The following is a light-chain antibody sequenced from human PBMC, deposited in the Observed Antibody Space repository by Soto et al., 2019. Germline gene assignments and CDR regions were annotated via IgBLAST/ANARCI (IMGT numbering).Light chain of an antibody. V-gene: IGKV3-11*01. CDR2: DAS. CDR1: QSVSNY. CDR3: QQRSSSPLLT. J-gene: IGKJ4*01. Sequence: IVLTQSTATLSLYPGERATLSCRASQSVSNYLAWFQQKPGQAPRLLIYDASNSATGIPARFCGSGSGTDFTLTISSLEPEDFAVYYCQQRSSSPLLTFGGGTKVEI.